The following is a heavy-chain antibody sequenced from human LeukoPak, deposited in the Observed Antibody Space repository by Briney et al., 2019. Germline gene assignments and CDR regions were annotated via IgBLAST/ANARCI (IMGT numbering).Heavy chain of an antibody. J-gene: IGHJ3*02. D-gene: IGHD3-3*01. CDR1: GFTFSDYY. V-gene: IGHV3-11*01. CDR3: ARNLTAWEWLLRPGGDWDYAFDI. CDR2: ISSSGSTI. Sequence: GGSLRLSCAASGFTFSDYYMSWLRQAPGKGLEWVSYISSSGSTIYYADSVKGRFTISRDNAKNSLYLQMNSLRAEDTAVYYCARNLTAWEWLLRPGGDWDYAFDIWGQGTMVTVSS.